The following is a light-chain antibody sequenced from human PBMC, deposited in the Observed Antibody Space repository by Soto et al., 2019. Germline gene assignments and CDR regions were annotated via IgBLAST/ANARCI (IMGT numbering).Light chain of an antibody. V-gene: IGKV1-5*03. Sequence: DIQMTQSPSTLSASVGDRVTITCRASQSISNWLAWYHQKPGTAPNLLIYKASTLQSGVPSRFSGSGSGTEFTLTISSLQPDDYATYYCQHYSDNWTFGQGTEVEIK. J-gene: IGKJ1*01. CDR3: QHYSDNWT. CDR2: KAS. CDR1: QSISNW.